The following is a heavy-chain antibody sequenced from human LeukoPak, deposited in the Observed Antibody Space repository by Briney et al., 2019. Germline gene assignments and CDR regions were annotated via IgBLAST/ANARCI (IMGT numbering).Heavy chain of an antibody. Sequence: PGGSLRLSCAASGFTFSSYAMPWVRQAPGKGLEWVAVISYDGSNKYYADSVKGRFTISRDNSNNMLYLEMNSLRAEDTAVYYCAKDGERFLEWSPPLGYWGQGTLVTVSS. V-gene: IGHV3-30-3*01. J-gene: IGHJ4*02. CDR2: ISYDGSNK. CDR1: GFTFSSYA. CDR3: AKDGERFLEWSPPLGY. D-gene: IGHD3-3*01.